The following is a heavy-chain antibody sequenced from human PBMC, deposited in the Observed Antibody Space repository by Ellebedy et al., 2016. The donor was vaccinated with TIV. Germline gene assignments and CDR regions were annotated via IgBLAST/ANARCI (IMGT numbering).Heavy chain of an antibody. D-gene: IGHD3-22*01. Sequence: PGGSLRLSCAASGFTFSSYAMSWVRQAPGKGLEWVSTISHTGTRTYCADSVEGRFTVSRDTSKKTLYLQMSSLRAEDTATYYCVKGRGGGSDSSAPRYYFDSWGLGTLVTVSS. CDR2: ISHTGTRT. J-gene: IGHJ4*02. V-gene: IGHV3-23*01. CDR3: VKGRGGGSDSSAPRYYFDS. CDR1: GFTFSSYA.